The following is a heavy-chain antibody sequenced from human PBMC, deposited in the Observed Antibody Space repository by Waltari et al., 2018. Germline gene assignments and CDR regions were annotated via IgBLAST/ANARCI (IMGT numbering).Heavy chain of an antibody. J-gene: IGHJ4*02. CDR3: ARELLGGGAFDS. CDR1: GYPFTSHA. D-gene: IGHD3-16*01. CDR2: INTNTENP. Sequence: QVQLVQSGSELKKPGASVKVSCKASGYPFTSHAMNWVRQAPGKGLEFMGWINTNTENPFYAQGFTGRFVFSLDTSASTAYMEINSLKAEDTAVYYCARELLGGGAFDSWGQGTLVTVSS. V-gene: IGHV7-4-1*02.